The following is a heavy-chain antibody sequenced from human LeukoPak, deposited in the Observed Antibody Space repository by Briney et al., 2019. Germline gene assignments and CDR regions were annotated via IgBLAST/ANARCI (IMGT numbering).Heavy chain of an antibody. CDR1: GYSFTSYG. D-gene: IGHD6-19*01. Sequence: GESLEISCKGSGYSFTSYGISWVRQAPGQGLEWMGWISAYNGNTNYAQKLQGRVTMTTDTSTSTAYMELRSLRSDDTAVYYCARDRKQYSSGPRSAFDIWGQGTMVTVSS. V-gene: IGHV1-18*01. CDR2: ISAYNGNT. J-gene: IGHJ3*02. CDR3: ARDRKQYSSGPRSAFDI.